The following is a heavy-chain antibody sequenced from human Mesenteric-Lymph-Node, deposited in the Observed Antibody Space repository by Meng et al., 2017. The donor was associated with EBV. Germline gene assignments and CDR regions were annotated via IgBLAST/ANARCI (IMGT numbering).Heavy chain of an antibody. Sequence: VQLQESGPGLVKPSETLSLTCTVSGGSVSSGSYYWSWIRQPPGKGLEWIGYIYYSGSTNYHPSLKSRVTISVDTSKNQFSLKLSSVTAADTAVYYCALIIVGATHFDYWGQGTLVTVSS. CDR2: IYYSGST. V-gene: IGHV4-61*01. CDR1: GGSVSSGSYY. CDR3: ALIIVGATHFDY. J-gene: IGHJ4*02. D-gene: IGHD1-26*01.